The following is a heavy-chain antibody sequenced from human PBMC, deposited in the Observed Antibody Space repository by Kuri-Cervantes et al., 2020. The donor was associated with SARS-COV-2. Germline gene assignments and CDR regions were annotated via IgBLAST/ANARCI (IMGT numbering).Heavy chain of an antibody. Sequence: SLKISCAASGFTFDDYAMHWVRQAPGKGLEWVSGISWNSGSIGYADSVKGRFTISRDNAKNMLFLQMNSLRAGDTAVYYCVRDGDHWNFDYWGQGTTVTVSS. V-gene: IGHV3-9*01. CDR1: GFTFDDYA. CDR3: VRDGDHWNFDY. J-gene: IGHJ4*03. CDR2: ISWNSGSI. D-gene: IGHD1-1*01.